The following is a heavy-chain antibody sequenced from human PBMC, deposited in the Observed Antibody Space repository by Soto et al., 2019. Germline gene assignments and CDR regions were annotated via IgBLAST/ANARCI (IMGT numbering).Heavy chain of an antibody. CDR2: MNPNSGDT. V-gene: IGHV1-8*01. Sequence: QVQLVQSGAEVKKPGASVKVSCKASGYTFTSYEINWVRQATGQGLEWMGWMNPNSGDTGYAQKFQGRVTMTRNTSISTAYMVLRSLRSEDTAVYYCARGELLWFGELLRWGRGTLVTVSS. CDR3: ARGELLWFGELLR. J-gene: IGHJ4*02. D-gene: IGHD3-10*01. CDR1: GYTFTSYE.